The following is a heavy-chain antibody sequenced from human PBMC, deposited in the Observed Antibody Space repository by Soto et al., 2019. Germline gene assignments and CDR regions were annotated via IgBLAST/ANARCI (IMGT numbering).Heavy chain of an antibody. D-gene: IGHD6-13*01. V-gene: IGHV6-1*01. J-gene: IGHJ6*02. Sequence: PSQTLSLTCVISGDSVSSNSAAWNWIRQSPSRGLEWLGRTYYRSKWYNDYAVSVKSRITINPDTSKNKFSLQLNSVTPEDTAVYYCARVYSSSWTSTAYYYYYGMDVWGQGTTVTVSS. CDR2: TYYRSKWYN. CDR1: GDSVSSNSAA. CDR3: ARVYSSSWTSTAYYYYYGMDV.